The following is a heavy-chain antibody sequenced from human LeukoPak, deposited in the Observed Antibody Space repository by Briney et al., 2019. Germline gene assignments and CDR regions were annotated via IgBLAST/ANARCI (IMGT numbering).Heavy chain of an antibody. D-gene: IGHD5-18*01. Sequence: PGGSLRLSCAASGLTFSSYSMNWVRQAPGKGLEWVSSISSSSTSMYYADSVKGRFTISRDNAKNSLYLQMNSLRAEDTAVYYCSRERGYSYGYSDYWGQGTLVTVSS. J-gene: IGHJ4*02. CDR1: GLTFSSYS. V-gene: IGHV3-21*01. CDR2: ISSSSTSM. CDR3: SRERGYSYGYSDY.